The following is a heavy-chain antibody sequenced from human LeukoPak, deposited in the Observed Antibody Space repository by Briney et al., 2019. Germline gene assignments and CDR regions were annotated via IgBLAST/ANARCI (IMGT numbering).Heavy chain of an antibody. CDR3: ARGFDQASDWWFDP. V-gene: IGHV4-4*07. CDR1: GGSISSYY. J-gene: IGHJ5*02. D-gene: IGHD3/OR15-3a*01. CDR2: IYTSGST. Sequence: SETLSLTCTVSGGSISSYYWSWIRQPAGKGLEWIGRIYTSGSTNYNPSLKSRVTMSVDTSKNQFSLKLSSVTAADTSVYYCARGFDQASDWWFDPWGQGTLVTVSS.